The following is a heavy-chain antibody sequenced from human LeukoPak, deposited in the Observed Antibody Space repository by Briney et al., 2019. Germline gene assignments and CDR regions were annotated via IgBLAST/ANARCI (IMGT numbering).Heavy chain of an antibody. CDR3: AKNFAP. CDR1: GFTFTSSD. V-gene: IGHV3-21*01. D-gene: IGHD3-9*01. Sequence: GGSLRLSCVASGFTFTSSDFNWIRQAPGKGLEWLSTITRSGSNLYYADSVKGRFTTSRDDAKDSVYLQMESLRVEDTAIYYGAKNFAPWGKGPRFTVS. J-gene: IGHJ5*02. CDR2: ITRSGSNL.